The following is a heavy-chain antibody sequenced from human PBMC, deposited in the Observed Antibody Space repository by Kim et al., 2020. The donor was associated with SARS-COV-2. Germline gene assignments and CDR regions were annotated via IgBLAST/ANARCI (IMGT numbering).Heavy chain of an antibody. CDR1: GFTFSDNA. D-gene: IGHD3-10*01. J-gene: IGHJ4*02. Sequence: GGSLRLSCAASGFTFSDNAMSWVRRAPGKGLEWVSGISGSISDTKYADSVRGRFTISRDNSKNTLYLQMDSLRVEDTAVYYCAKDLLYVPGRGYFDSWGQGVLVTVSS. CDR3: AKDLLYVPGRGYFDS. CDR2: ISGSISDT. V-gene: IGHV3-23*01.